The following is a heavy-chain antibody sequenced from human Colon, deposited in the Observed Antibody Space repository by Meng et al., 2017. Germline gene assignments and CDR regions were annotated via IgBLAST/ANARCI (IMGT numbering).Heavy chain of an antibody. CDR1: GFTFTNAR. CDR2: IKSKTDGGTI. V-gene: IGHV3-15*07. D-gene: IGHD2-15*01. Sequence: GGSLGLSCAVSGFTFTNARMHWVRQAPGRGLEWVGRIKSKTDGGTIDYAAPVKGRFTISRDDSKKILYLQMNSLKTDDTAVYYCTTGWNFWGQGTLVTVSS. J-gene: IGHJ4*02. CDR3: TTGWNF.